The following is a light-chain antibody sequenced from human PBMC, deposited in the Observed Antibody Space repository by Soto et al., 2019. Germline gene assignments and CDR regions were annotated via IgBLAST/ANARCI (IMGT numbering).Light chain of an antibody. CDR2: GAS. CDR3: QQYGSSPLT. V-gene: IGKV3-20*01. CDR1: QSVSSSY. J-gene: IGKJ4*01. Sequence: EIVLTQSPVTLSLSPGERATLSCRASQSVSSSYLAWYQQKPGQAPRLLIYGASSRATGIPDRFSGSGYGTDFTLTISRLEPEDFAVYYCQQYGSSPLTFGGGTKVDIK.